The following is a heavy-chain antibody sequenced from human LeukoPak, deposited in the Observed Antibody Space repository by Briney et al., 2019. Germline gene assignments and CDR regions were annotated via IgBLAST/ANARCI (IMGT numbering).Heavy chain of an antibody. CDR3: ARIGPGSLFDH. CDR2: ISVNGDST. D-gene: IGHD1-26*01. CDR1: GFTFSSYA. Sequence: GGSLRLSCAASGFTFSSYALHWVRQAPGKGLEYVSGISVNGDSTYYADFVKGRFTISRDNSRNTLNRQMGSLGAEDTAVYYCARIGPGSLFDHWGQGTLVTVSS. V-gene: IGHV3-64*02. J-gene: IGHJ4*02.